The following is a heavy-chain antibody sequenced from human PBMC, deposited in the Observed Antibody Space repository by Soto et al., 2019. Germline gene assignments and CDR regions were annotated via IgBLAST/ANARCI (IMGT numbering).Heavy chain of an antibody. V-gene: IGHV4-4*02. Sequence: QVQLQESGPGLVKPSGTLSLTCAVSGVSISIPNWWAWVRQAPGKGLEWIGEIDHSGTTNYNPSLNSRVTISLDRSKKQFSLRLTSVAAADTAVYFCARGKLYAFDIWGQGTMVTVSS. CDR3: ARGKLYAFDI. J-gene: IGHJ3*02. CDR1: GVSISIPNW. CDR2: IDHSGTT.